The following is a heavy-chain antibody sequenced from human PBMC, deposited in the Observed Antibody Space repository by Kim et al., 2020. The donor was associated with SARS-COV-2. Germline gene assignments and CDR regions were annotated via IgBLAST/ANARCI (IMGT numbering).Heavy chain of an antibody. CDR3: ARGHLGDYYFDY. J-gene: IGHJ4*02. Sequence: SETLSLTCTVSGGSVSSGSYYWSWIRQPPGKGLEWIGYIYYSGSTNYNPSLKSRVTISVDTSKNQFSLKLSSVTAADTAVYYCARGHLGDYYFDYWGQGTLVTVSS. D-gene: IGHD3-16*01. CDR2: IYYSGST. V-gene: IGHV4-61*01. CDR1: GGSVSSGSYY.